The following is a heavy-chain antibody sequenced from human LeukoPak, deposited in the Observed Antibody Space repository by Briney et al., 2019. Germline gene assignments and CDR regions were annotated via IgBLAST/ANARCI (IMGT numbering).Heavy chain of an antibody. V-gene: IGHV4-4*07. Sequence: PSETLSLTCTVSGGSISSYYWSWIRQPAGKGLEWIGRIYTSGSTNYNPSLKSRVTMSVDTSKNQFSLKLSSVTAADTAVCYCARSAKAAGYSLNNWGQGTLVTVSS. CDR1: GGSISSYY. CDR2: IYTSGST. D-gene: IGHD5-18*01. CDR3: ARSAKAAGYSLNN. J-gene: IGHJ4*02.